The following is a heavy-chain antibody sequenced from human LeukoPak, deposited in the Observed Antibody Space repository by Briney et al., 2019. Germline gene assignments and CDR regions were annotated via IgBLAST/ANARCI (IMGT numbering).Heavy chain of an antibody. CDR1: GYTFTGYY. J-gene: IGHJ4*02. V-gene: IGHV1-2*02. CDR3: ARDTYYYDGSGYLVMDY. Sequence: GASVKVSCKASGYTFTGYYMHWVRQAPGQGLEWMGWINPNSGGTNYAQKFQGRVTMTRDTSISTAYMELSRLRSDDTAVYYCARDTYYYDGSGYLVMDYWGQGTLVTVSS. CDR2: INPNSGGT. D-gene: IGHD3-22*01.